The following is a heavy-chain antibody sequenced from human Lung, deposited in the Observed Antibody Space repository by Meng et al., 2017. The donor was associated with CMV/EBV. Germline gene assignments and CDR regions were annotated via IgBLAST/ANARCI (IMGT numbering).Heavy chain of an antibody. CDR2: VNPAGGDA. Sequence: ASXXVSCKASGYTFTSYYLRWIRQAPGQGLEWMGIVNPAGGDATYARTFEGRVTMTRDRSTDTVYLELNRLTPEDTAVYYCARGESINYWGQGTLVTVSS. CDR1: GYTFTSYY. D-gene: IGHD3-10*01. J-gene: IGHJ4*02. CDR3: ARGESINY. V-gene: IGHV1-46*01.